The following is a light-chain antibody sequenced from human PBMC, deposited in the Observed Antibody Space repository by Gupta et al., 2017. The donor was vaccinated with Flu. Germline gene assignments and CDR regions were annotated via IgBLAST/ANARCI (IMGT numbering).Light chain of an antibody. J-gene: IGLJ3*02. V-gene: IGLV3-21*03. CDR2: ADT. CDR3: QVWDSGSDRWV. CDR1: NIGRKS. Sequence: SYVLTQPPSVSVAPGKTARTTCGGNNIGRKSVHWYQQKPGQAPVLVVYADTDRPSGIPERFSGSNSGNTATLTISRVEAGDEADYYCQVWDSGSDRWVFGGGTKLTVL.